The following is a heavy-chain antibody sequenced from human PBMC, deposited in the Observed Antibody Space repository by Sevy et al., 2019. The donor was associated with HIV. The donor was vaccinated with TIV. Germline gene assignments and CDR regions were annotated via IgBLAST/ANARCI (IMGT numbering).Heavy chain of an antibody. CDR3: ARGGGNGWYYFDY. D-gene: IGHD6-19*01. CDR1: GGTFSSYG. V-gene: IGHV1-69*13. Sequence: ASVKVSRKASGGTFSSYGISWVRQAPGQGLEWMGGIIPILGTVNYAQKFQGRVTITADESTKTAYMELSSLRSEDTAMYYCARGGGNGWYYFDYWGQETLVTVSS. J-gene: IGHJ4*02. CDR2: IIPILGTV.